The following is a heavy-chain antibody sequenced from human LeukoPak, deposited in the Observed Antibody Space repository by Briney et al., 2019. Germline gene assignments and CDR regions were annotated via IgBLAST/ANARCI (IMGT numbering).Heavy chain of an antibody. J-gene: IGHJ4*02. V-gene: IGHV3-20*04. CDR2: INWNGGSI. CDR1: GFSFDEYG. Sequence: GGSLRLSCAASGFSFDEYGMSWVRQAPGKGLEWVSGINWNGGSIGYVDSVKGRFTISRDNARNSLYLQMNSLRAEDTALYYCARRGWQRGDFDFWGQGTLVTVSS. D-gene: IGHD2-15*01. CDR3: ARRGWQRGDFDF.